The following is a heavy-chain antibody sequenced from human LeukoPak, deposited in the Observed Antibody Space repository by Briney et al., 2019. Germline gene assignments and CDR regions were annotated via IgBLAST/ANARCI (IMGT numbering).Heavy chain of an antibody. V-gene: IGHV4-59*12. CDR2: IYYSGST. CDR1: GGSISSYY. J-gene: IGHJ3*02. Sequence: SETLSLTCTVSGGSISSYYWSWIRQPPGKGLGWIGYIYYSGSTNYNPSLKSRVTISVDTSKNQFSLKLSSVTAADTAVYFCARAPLSGTYYTDAFDIWGQRTMVTVSS. D-gene: IGHD1-26*01. CDR3: ARAPLSGTYYTDAFDI.